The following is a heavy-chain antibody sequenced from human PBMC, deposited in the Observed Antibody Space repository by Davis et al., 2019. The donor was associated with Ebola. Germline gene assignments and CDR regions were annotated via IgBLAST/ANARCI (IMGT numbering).Heavy chain of an antibody. Sequence: GESLKISCAASGFTFSSYAMSWVRQAPGKGLEWLAVVSSDGRIKYYADSVRGRFTISRDNSWNTLYLQMNSLRAEDTAVYYCAKEYGSSGSSFQSYFDFWGQGTLVTVSS. CDR1: GFTFSSYA. CDR3: AKEYGSSGSSFQSYFDF. V-gene: IGHV3-30*18. D-gene: IGHD1-26*01. J-gene: IGHJ4*02. CDR2: VSSDGRIK.